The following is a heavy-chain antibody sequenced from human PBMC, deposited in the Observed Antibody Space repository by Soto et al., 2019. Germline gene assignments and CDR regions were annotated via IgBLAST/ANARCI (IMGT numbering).Heavy chain of an antibody. V-gene: IGHV3-23*01. J-gene: IGHJ6*02. CDR1: GFTFSSYA. Sequence: PGGSLRLSCVASGFTFSSYAMSWVRQAPGRGLECVSSFDGSGAGTYYSDSVRGRFTISRDNSKNTLDLQMDSLRAEDTAVYYCTRPFDCSGGSCYSGWYYYYGMDVWGQGTTVTVSS. CDR3: TRPFDCSGGSCYSGWYYYYGMDV. D-gene: IGHD2-15*01. CDR2: FDGSGAGT.